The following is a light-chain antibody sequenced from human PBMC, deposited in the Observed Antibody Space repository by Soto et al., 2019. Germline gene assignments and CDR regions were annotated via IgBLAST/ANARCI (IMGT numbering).Light chain of an antibody. CDR1: QSVSSY. CDR2: DAS. V-gene: IGKV3-11*01. Sequence: EIVMTQSPATLSVSPGERATLSCSASQSVSSYLAWYQQKPGQAPRLLIYDASNRATGIPARFSGSGSGTDFTLTISSLEPEDFAVYYCQQRSNWLTFGGGTKVDIK. J-gene: IGKJ4*01. CDR3: QQRSNWLT.